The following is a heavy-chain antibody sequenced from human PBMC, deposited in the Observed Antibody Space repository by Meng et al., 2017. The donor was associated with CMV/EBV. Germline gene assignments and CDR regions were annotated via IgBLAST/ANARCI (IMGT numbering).Heavy chain of an antibody. V-gene: IGHV4-4*07. CDR1: GGSISSYY. D-gene: IGHD2-2*02. J-gene: IGHJ5*02. CDR3: AREIVVVPAAIDNWFDP. CDR2: IYTSGST. Sequence: QVQLQASGPGLVKPSATLSLTCTVSGGSISSYYWSWIRQPAGKGLEWIGRIYTSGSTNYNPSLKSRVTMSVDTSKNQFSLKLSSVTAADTAVYYCAREIVVVPAAIDNWFDPWGQGTLVTVSS.